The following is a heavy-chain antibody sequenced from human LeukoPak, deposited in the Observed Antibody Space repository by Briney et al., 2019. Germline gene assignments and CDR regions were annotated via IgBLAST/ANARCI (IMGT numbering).Heavy chain of an antibody. CDR2: IYRDGSTT. CDR1: GFGFSRYW. J-gene: IGHJ4*02. CDR3: ARERDAYDVPGPLDY. V-gene: IGHV3-74*01. Sequence: GGSLRLSCTASGFGFSRYWMHWVRQAPGTGLKWVSRIYRDGSTTDYADSVKGRFSISRDNSKNTLYLDMNSLRAGDTAVYYCARERDAYDVPGPLDYWGQGTLVTVSS. D-gene: IGHD5-12*01.